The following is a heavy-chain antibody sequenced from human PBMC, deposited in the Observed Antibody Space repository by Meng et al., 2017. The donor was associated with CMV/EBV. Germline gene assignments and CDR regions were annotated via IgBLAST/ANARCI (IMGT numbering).Heavy chain of an antibody. D-gene: IGHD1-7*01. CDR1: GFTFSDYY. CDR2: ISSSGSTI. Sequence: GESLKISCAASGFTFSDYYMSWIRQAPGKGLEWVSHISSSGSTIYYADSVKGRFTISRDNAKNSLYLQMNSLRAEDTAVYYCASYWNYRADYWGQGTLVTVSS. V-gene: IGHV3-11*04. J-gene: IGHJ4*02. CDR3: ASYWNYRADY.